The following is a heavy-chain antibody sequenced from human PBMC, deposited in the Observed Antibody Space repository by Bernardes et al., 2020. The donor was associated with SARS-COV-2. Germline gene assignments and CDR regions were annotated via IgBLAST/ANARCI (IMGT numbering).Heavy chain of an antibody. Sequence: GGSLRLSCAASEFTFSSSGMHWVRQTPGKGLEWVALITSDGSNKYYGDSVKGRFTISRDNSENTLYLQMNSLGVEDTALYYCAKDNPVVAYWGQGTLVTVSS. J-gene: IGHJ4*02. CDR1: EFTFSSSG. CDR2: ITSDGSNK. CDR3: AKDNPVVAY. D-gene: IGHD2-15*01. V-gene: IGHV3-30*18.